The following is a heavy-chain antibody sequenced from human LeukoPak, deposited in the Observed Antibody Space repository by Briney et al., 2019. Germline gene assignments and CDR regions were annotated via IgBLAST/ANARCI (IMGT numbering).Heavy chain of an antibody. CDR2: TNPKTGDT. D-gene: IGHD3-22*01. CDR1: GYTFTGYY. J-gene: IGHJ3*02. Sequence: ASVKVSCKASGYTFTGYYMVWVRQAPGQGLEWMGWTNPKTGDTNSAQEFQGRVTMTRDTSISTAYMELRRLRSDDTAVYYCARDARLWGHFPYYDSDGYFPAAFDMWGQGTMVTVSS. CDR3: ARDARLWGHFPYYDSDGYFPAAFDM. V-gene: IGHV1-2*02.